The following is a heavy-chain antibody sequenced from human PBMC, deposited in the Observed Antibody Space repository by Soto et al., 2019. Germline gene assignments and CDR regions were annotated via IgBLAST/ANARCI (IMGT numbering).Heavy chain of an antibody. J-gene: IGHJ5*02. CDR2: ISGDGRST. Sequence: PVGSLRLSCAASGFTFSSYAMGWVRQAPGKGLVWVSRISGDGRSTTYADSVKGRFTVSRDNAKNTLFLQLNSLRAEDTAVYYCARGCTNAVCYGDPWGQGTLVTVSS. CDR3: ARGCTNAVCYGDP. D-gene: IGHD2-8*01. V-gene: IGHV3-74*03. CDR1: GFTFSSYA.